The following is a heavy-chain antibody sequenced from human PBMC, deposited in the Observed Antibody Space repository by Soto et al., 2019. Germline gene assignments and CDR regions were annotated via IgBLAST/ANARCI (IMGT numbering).Heavy chain of an antibody. CDR2: IIPAFGTT. J-gene: IGHJ4*02. CDR3: AIEVWGRGGHYLDS. V-gene: IGHV1-69*01. D-gene: IGHD7-27*01. CDR1: GGTFNSFG. Sequence: QVHVVQSGAEVKKPGSSVKVTCKSFGGTFNSFGINWVRQAPGQGLEYMGGIIPAFGTTNFAQRFRDRVTLVADGSSTTSDMELSRLTSDDTATFYCAIEVWGRGGHYLDSWGQGTLVTVSS.